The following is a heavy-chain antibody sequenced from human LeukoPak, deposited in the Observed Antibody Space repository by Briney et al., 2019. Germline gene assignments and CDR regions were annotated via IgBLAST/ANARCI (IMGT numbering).Heavy chain of an antibody. V-gene: IGHV3-7*01. D-gene: IGHD6-13*01. CDR2: IKEDGSEK. CDR3: ARQKLASRNTFDF. J-gene: IGHJ4*02. Sequence: PGGSLRLSCAASGFTFSSYWMSWVRQTPGKGLEWVANIKEDGSEKYYVDSVKGRFTISRDNAKSSLYLQMSSLRAEDTAVYYCARQKLASRNTFDFWGQGTLVTVSS. CDR1: GFTFSSYW.